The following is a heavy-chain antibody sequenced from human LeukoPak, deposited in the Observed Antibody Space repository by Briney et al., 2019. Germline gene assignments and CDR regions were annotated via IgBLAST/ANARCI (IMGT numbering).Heavy chain of an antibody. J-gene: IGHJ5*02. CDR3: LKSTVSTGSDT. V-gene: IGHV3-23*01. Sequence: PGGSLRLSCAASGFTFSAYAMSWVRQALGKGLEWVSTISHDGYSTYYADSVKGHFTVSRDKSKNMLYLQVTSLRAEDTAVYYCLKSTVSTGSDTWSQGTLVTVSS. D-gene: IGHD5/OR15-5a*01. CDR2: ISHDGYST. CDR1: GFTFSAYA.